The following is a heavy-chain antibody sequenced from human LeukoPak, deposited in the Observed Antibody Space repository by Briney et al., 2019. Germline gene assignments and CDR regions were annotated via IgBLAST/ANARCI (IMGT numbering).Heavy chain of an antibody. D-gene: IGHD3-3*01. V-gene: IGHV3-7*01. CDR2: IKKDGSEK. Sequence: PGGSLRLSCAASGLTFSSSWMSWVRQAPGKGLEWVANIKKDGSEKYYVDSVKGRFTISRDNAKNSLYLQMNSLRAEDTAVYYCARGAPPYSDFWSGYCTYWGQGTLVTVSS. CDR1: GLTFSSSW. CDR3: ARGAPPYSDFWSGYCTY. J-gene: IGHJ4*02.